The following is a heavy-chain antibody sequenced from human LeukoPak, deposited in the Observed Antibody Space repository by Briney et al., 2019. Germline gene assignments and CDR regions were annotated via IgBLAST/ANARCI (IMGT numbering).Heavy chain of an antibody. CDR1: GFTFSDYY. J-gene: IGHJ6*02. Sequence: PGGSLRLSCAASGFTFSDYYMSWIRQAPGKGLEWVSYISSSGSTIYYADSVKGRFSISRDNAKNSLYLQMNSLRAEDTAVYYCARVIVGSGWYIYYYYGMDVWGQGTTVTVSS. CDR2: ISSSGSTI. D-gene: IGHD6-19*01. V-gene: IGHV3-11*01. CDR3: ARVIVGSGWYIYYYYGMDV.